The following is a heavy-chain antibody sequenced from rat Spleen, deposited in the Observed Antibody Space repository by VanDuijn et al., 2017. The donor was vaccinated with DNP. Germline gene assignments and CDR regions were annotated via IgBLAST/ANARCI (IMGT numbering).Heavy chain of an antibody. CDR1: DYSITSHY. D-gene: IGHD1-6*01. J-gene: IGHJ3*01. CDR2: ISYSGST. Sequence: EVRLQESGPGLVKPSQLLSLTCSVTDYSITSHYWGWIRKFPGDKMEWMGYISYSGSTNYNPSLKSRISITRDTSKNQFFLRVNSVTTEDTATYYCARSGYNTDYYHLGAYWGQGTLVTVSS. V-gene: IGHV3-1*01. CDR3: ARSGYNTDYYHLGAY.